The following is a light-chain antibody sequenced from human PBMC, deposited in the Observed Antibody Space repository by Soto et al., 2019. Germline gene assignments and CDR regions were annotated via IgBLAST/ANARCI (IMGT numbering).Light chain of an antibody. V-gene: IGLV2-14*01. Sequence: QSALTQPASVSGSPGQSITISCTGTSSDVGGYNYVSWYQQHPGKAPKLMIYDVSNRPSGVSNRFSGYKSGNTASLTISGLQAEDEADYYCSSYTSSSTLGVFGGGTKVTVL. CDR2: DVS. CDR1: SSDVGGYNY. J-gene: IGLJ2*01. CDR3: SSYTSSSTLGV.